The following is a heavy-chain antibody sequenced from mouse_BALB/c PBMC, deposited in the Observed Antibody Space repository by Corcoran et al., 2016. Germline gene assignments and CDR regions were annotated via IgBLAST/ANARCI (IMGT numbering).Heavy chain of an antibody. J-gene: IGHJ3*01. CDR1: GYTFSRYV. CDR3: AREGMITFAY. CDR2: INPNNDGT. Sequence: EVQLQQSGPVLVKPGASVKMSCKASGYTFSRYVMHWVKQKPGQGLEWIGYINPNNDGTKYNEKFKGKATLTSDKSSSTAYMELSSLTSEDSAVDYGAREGMITFAYWGQGTLVTVSA. V-gene: IGHV1S136*01. D-gene: IGHD2-4*01.